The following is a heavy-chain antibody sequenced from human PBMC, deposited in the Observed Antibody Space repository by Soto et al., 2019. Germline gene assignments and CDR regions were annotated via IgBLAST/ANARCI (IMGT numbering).Heavy chain of an antibody. CDR2: ISAYNGNI. V-gene: IGHV1-18*01. Sequence: QVQLVQSGAEVKKPGASVKVSCKASGYTFTSYGISWVRQAPGQGLEWMGWISAYNGNINYAQKLQGRVTMTTDTSTSTAYMELRSLRSDDTAAYYCARLGECSSTSCYTSYGMDVWGQGTTVTVSS. CDR1: GYTFTSYG. J-gene: IGHJ6*02. CDR3: ARLGECSSTSCYTSYGMDV. D-gene: IGHD2-2*02.